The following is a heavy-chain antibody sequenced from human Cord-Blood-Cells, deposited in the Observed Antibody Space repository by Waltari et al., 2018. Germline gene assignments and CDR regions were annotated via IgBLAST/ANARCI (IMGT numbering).Heavy chain of an antibody. CDR2: ISYDGSNK. V-gene: IGHV3-30*04. J-gene: IGHJ3*02. CDR3: ARESYYYDSSGYAFDI. CDR1: GFTFSTYA. D-gene: IGHD3-22*01. Sequence: QVQLVESGGGLVQPGRSLRLSCAALGFTFSTYAMLLSGQAPGKGLEWVAVISYDGSNKYYADSVKGRFTISRDNSKNTLYLQMNSLRAEDTAVYYCARESYYYDSSGYAFDIWGQGTMVTVSS.